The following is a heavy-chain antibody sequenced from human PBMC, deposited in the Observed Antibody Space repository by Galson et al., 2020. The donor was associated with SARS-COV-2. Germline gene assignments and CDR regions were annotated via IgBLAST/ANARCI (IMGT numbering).Heavy chain of an antibody. V-gene: IGHV3-30*04. J-gene: IGHJ4*02. CDR2: ISYDGKYQ. D-gene: IGHD3-22*01. Sequence: TGGSLRLSCAASGFTFSHHAMHWVRQAPGKGLEWVALISYDGKYQHYADSVKGRATISRDASTDTVYLQLTGLRAEDTSVYYCARDSWIGFDSSGYPKAYYLDYWGQGTLVTVSS. CDR3: ARDSWIGFDSSGYPKAYYLDY. CDR1: GFTFSHHA.